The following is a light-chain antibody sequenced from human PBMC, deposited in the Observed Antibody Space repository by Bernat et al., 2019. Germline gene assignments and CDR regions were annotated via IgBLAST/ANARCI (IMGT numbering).Light chain of an antibody. V-gene: IGKV3-11*01. Sequence: EIVLTQSPDTLSLSPGERATLSCRASQSVNSFLAWYQQKPGQAPRLLIYDASHRPTGIPARFSGSGSGTDFTLVISSLEPEDFAVYFCQQRSTWPLTFGGGTKVDIK. CDR2: DAS. CDR3: QQRSTWPLT. J-gene: IGKJ4*01. CDR1: QSVNSF.